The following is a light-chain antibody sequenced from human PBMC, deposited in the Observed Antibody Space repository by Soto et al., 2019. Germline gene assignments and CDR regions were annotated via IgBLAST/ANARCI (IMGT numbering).Light chain of an antibody. CDR2: GAS. V-gene: IGKV3-20*01. J-gene: IGKJ1*01. CDR1: QSVTSSY. Sequence: EIVLAQSPGTLSLSPGERATVYCSASQSVTSSYLAWYQQKPGQAPRLLIYGASSRATGIPDRFSGSGSGTDFTLTISRLEPEDFAVYYCQQYSSSWTFGQGTKVDIK. CDR3: QQYSSSWT.